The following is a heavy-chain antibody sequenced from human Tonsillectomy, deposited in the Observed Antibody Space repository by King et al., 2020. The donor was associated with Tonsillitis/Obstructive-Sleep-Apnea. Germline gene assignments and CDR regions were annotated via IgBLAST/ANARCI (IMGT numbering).Heavy chain of an antibody. V-gene: IGHV4-39*01. J-gene: IGHJ4*02. CDR1: GDSISSNSYF. CDR3: ARWGKNSCFDY. D-gene: IGHD4-23*01. Sequence: LQLQESGPGLVKPSETLSLTCTVSGDSISSNSYFWGWIRQPPGKGLEWSGSIYYSGSTYYNPSLKSRVTISIDTSKNQFSLKLSSVTAADTAVYYCARWGKNSCFDYWGQGTLVTVSS. CDR2: IYYSGST.